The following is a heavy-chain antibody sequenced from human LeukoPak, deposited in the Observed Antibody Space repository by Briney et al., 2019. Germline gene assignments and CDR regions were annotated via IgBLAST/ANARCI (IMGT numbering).Heavy chain of an antibody. CDR1: GGTFSSYA. Sequence: GASVKVSCKASGGTFSSYAISWVRQAPGQGLEWMGRIIPILGIANYAQKFQGRVTITADRSTSTAYMELSSLRSEDTAVYYCARGSYYYGSSGKGHYWGQGTLVTVSS. CDR2: IIPILGIA. V-gene: IGHV1-69*04. CDR3: ARGSYYYGSSGKGHY. J-gene: IGHJ4*02. D-gene: IGHD3-22*01.